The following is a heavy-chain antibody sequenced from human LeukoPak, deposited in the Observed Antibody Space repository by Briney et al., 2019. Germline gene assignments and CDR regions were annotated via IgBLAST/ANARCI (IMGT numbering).Heavy chain of an antibody. CDR3: ARHITMVRGVTREFDY. J-gene: IGHJ4*02. Sequence: GESLKISCKGSGYSFTSYWIGWVRQMPGKGLEWMGIIYPGDSDTRYSPSFQGQVTISADKSISTAYLQWSSLKASGTAMYYCARHITMVRGVTREFDYWGQGTLVTVSS. CDR1: GYSFTSYW. V-gene: IGHV5-51*01. CDR2: IYPGDSDT. D-gene: IGHD3-10*01.